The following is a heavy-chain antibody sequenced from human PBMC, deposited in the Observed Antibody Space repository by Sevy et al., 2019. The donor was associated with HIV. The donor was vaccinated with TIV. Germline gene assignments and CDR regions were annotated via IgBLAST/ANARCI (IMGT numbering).Heavy chain of an antibody. CDR1: GFTFSSYA. D-gene: IGHD2-15*01. J-gene: IGHJ3*02. CDR2: ISATNGNT. CDR3: ARDCSGGSCYSAFDI. Sequence: GGSLRLSCAASGFTFSSYAMTWVRQAPGKGLEWVSTISATNGNTYYADSVKGRFTISRDNSKNTLFLQMNSLRAEDTAVYYCARDCSGGSCYSAFDIWGHGTMVTVSS. V-gene: IGHV3-23*01.